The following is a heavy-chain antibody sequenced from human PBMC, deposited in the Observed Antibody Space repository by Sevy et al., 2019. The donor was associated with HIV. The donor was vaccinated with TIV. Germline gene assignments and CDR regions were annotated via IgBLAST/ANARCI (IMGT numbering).Heavy chain of an antibody. V-gene: IGHV4-38-2*01. D-gene: IGHD6-13*01. CDR2: IFHSGIT. Sequence: SETLSLTCAVSGYSISSGYYWGWIRQPPGKGLEWIGSIFHSGITYYNPSLKSRVTISVDTSKNQFSLKLSSVTAADTAVYYCARAYSSSPPASMDVWGKGTTVTVSS. CDR3: ARAYSSSPPASMDV. CDR1: GYSISSGYY. J-gene: IGHJ6*04.